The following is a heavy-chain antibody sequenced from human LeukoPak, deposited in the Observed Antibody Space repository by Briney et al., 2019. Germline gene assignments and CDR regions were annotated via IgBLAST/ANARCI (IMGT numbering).Heavy chain of an antibody. CDR1: GFTFSSYW. D-gene: IGHD5-12*01. V-gene: IGHV3-74*01. J-gene: IGHJ4*02. Sequence: GGSLRLSCAASGFTFSSYWMHWVRQAPGKGLMWVSRINSDGSITSYADSVKGRFTISRDNAKNTLSVQMNRLRAEDTAVFYCARVRATFSPHFDNWGQGTLVTVSS. CDR3: ARVRATFSPHFDN. CDR2: INSDGSIT.